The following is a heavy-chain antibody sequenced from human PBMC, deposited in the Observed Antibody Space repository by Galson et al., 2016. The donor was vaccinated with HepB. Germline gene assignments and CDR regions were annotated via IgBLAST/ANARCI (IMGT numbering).Heavy chain of an antibody. Sequence: SLRLSCAASGFSFSDYSMNWVRQAPGKGLQWVASISRSSAFIHYADSVKGRFTISRDSAQNFLFLEIDRPKADDTVVYYCAREHDGSSWFLDYWGQGTLVTVSS. D-gene: IGHD6-13*01. CDR1: GFSFSDYS. CDR3: AREHDGSSWFLDY. CDR2: ISRSSAFI. V-gene: IGHV3-21*06. J-gene: IGHJ4*02.